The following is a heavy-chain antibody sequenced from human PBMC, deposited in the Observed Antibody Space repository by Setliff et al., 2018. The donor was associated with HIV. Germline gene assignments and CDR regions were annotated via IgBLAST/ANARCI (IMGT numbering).Heavy chain of an antibody. Sequence: SETLSLTCTVSGSSISSNYYWAWIRQAPGKGLEWIGCIDASANTYYIPSLKSRATISIDTSKNQLSLKLRSVTAADTAVYYCARSNLEPTSRLFDPWGPGTLVTVSS. D-gene: IGHD1-1*01. CDR3: ARSNLEPTSRLFDP. V-gene: IGHV4-38-2*02. CDR1: GSSISSNYY. J-gene: IGHJ5*02. CDR2: IDASANT.